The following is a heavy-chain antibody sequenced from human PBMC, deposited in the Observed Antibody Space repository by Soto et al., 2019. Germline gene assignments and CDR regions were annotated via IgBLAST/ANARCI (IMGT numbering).Heavy chain of an antibody. Sequence: EVQLLESGGALVQPGGSQRLSCVGSGFTFSTNYGLAWVRQARGKGLEWVSSISGSGDGIAYADSVKGGFTISTDSSKNTLYLQMNNLRAYDTAVYFCAKKCRGSCAFDYWGQGTLVTVSS. J-gene: IGHJ4*02. D-gene: IGHD1-26*01. CDR1: GFTFSTNYG. V-gene: IGHV3-23*01. CDR2: ISGSGDGI. CDR3: AKKCRGSCAFDY.